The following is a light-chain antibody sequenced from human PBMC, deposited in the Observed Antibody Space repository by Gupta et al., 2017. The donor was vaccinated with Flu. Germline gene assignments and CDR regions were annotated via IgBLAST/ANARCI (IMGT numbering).Light chain of an antibody. J-gene: IGKJ2*03. CDR2: DAS. CDR3: QRENSFPHS. V-gene: IGKV1-33*01. CDR1: QDIGNF. Sequence: DIQMTQSPSSLSVSIGDRVSITCQASQDIGNFLNWYQQKPGKSPELLINDASNLETGVPRRFSGSGSGTDFTFTISSLLPEDIATYYCQRENSFPHSFGQGTKLEI.